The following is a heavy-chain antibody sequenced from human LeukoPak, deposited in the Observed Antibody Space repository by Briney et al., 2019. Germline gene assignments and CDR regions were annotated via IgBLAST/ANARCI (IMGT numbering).Heavy chain of an antibody. CDR2: INTGNGDT. V-gene: IGHV1-3*04. CDR3: ARGGRYCSSTSCWTATDY. CDR1: GYTFTSYA. D-gene: IGHD2-2*01. J-gene: IGHJ4*02. Sequence: GASVKVSCKASGYTFTSYAFHWVRQAPGQRLEWMGWINTGNGDTKYSQKFQGRVTITRDTSASTAYMELSSLRSEDTAVYYCARGGRYCSSTSCWTATDYWGQGTLVTVSS.